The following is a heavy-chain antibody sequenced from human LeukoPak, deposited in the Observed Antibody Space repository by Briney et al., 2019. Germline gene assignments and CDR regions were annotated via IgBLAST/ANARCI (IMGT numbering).Heavy chain of an antibody. CDR1: GYTFTSYG. Sequence: ASVKVSCKASGYTFTSYGISWVRQAPGQGLEWMGWIGAYNGNTNYAQKLQGRVTMTTDTSTSTAYMELRSLRSDDTAVYYCARDHCSSISCYGRWFDPWGQGTLVTVSS. V-gene: IGHV1-18*04. CDR3: ARDHCSSISCYGRWFDP. J-gene: IGHJ5*02. CDR2: IGAYNGNT. D-gene: IGHD2-2*01.